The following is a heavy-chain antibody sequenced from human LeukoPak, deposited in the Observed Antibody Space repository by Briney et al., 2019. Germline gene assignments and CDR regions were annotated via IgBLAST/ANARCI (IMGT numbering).Heavy chain of an antibody. CDR1: GYTFTSYG. V-gene: IGHV1-18*01. CDR2: ISAYNGNT. Sequence: ASVRVSCKASGYTFTSYGISWVRQAPGQGLEWMGWISAYNGNTNYAQKPQGRVTMTTDTSTSTAYMELRSLRSDDTAVYYCARDTKWELSEYAFDIWGQGTMVTVSS. CDR3: ARDTKWELSEYAFDI. J-gene: IGHJ3*02. D-gene: IGHD1-26*01.